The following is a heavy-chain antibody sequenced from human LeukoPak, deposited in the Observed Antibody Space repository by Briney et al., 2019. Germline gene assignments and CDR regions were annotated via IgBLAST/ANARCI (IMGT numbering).Heavy chain of an antibody. Sequence: RASVKVSCKASGYTFTGYYMHWVRQAPGQGLEWMGWINPNSGGTNYAQKFQGRVTMTRDTSISTAYMKLSRLRSDDTAVYYCARDPGYCSSTSCYTLIGLFPWGQGTLVTVSS. D-gene: IGHD2-2*02. CDR2: INPNSGGT. CDR1: GYTFTGYY. CDR3: ARDPGYCSSTSCYTLIGLFP. V-gene: IGHV1-2*02. J-gene: IGHJ5*02.